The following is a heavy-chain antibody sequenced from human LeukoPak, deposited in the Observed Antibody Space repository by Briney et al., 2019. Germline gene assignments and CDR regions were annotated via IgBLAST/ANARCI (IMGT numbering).Heavy chain of an antibody. Sequence: GASVKVSCKASGYTFTSYYMHWVRQAPGQGLEWMGIINPSGGSTSYAQKFQGRVTMTRDMSTSTVYMELSSLRSDDTAVYYCARAGNRGVDYSNYGMNWFDPWGQGTLVTVSS. D-gene: IGHD4-11*01. J-gene: IGHJ5*02. V-gene: IGHV1-46*01. CDR3: ARAGNRGVDYSNYGMNWFDP. CDR2: INPSGGST. CDR1: GYTFTSYY.